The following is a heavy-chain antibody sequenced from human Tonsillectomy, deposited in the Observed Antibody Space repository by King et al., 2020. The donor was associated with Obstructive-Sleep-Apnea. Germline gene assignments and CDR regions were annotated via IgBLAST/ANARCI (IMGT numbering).Heavy chain of an antibody. CDR1: GGSFSGFY. J-gene: IGHJ5*02. V-gene: IGHV4-34*01. CDR2: ITHSGST. Sequence: VQLQQWGAGLLKPSETLSLTCAVSGGSFSGFYWTWISQPPGKGLEWIGEITHSGSTNYNPSLKSRVTISVDMSNNQFSLKLKSVTAADTAVYYCARGLITWFGELLSARHNWFDPWGQGILVTVSS. D-gene: IGHD3-10*01. CDR3: ARGLITWFGELLSARHNWFDP.